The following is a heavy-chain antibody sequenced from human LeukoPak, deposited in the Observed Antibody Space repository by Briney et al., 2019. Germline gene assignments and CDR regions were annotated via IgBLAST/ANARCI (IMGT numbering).Heavy chain of an antibody. D-gene: IGHD3-22*01. J-gene: IGHJ4*02. CDR2: ISGGGGTI. CDR1: GFTFSAYS. CDR3: ARNQEIDYYDSSGFYWGVEY. V-gene: IGHV3-48*01. Sequence: GGSLKLSCAASGFTFSAYSMNWVRQAPGKGLEWVSFISGGGGTIYYADSVKGRFTISRDNAKNSLHLQMDSLRVEDTAVYYCARNQEIDYYDSSGFYWGVEYWGQGTLVTVSS.